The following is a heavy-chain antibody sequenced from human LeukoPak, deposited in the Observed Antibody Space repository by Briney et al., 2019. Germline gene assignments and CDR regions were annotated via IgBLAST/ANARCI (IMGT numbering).Heavy chain of an antibody. CDR1: GYTFTSYG. CDR2: INPSDGTP. Sequence: ASVKVSCKASGYTFTSYGISWVRQAPGQGLEWMGIINPSDGTPRYTQKFQDRVTMTRDTSTSTVYMELINLRSDDTAIYFCASGNQLLSRYFEYWGQGTLVTVSS. CDR3: ASGNQLLSRYFEY. J-gene: IGHJ4*02. V-gene: IGHV1-46*01. D-gene: IGHD2-2*01.